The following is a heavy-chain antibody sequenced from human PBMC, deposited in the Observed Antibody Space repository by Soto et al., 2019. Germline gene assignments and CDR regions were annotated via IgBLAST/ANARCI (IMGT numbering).Heavy chain of an antibody. V-gene: IGHV3-48*02. D-gene: IGHD6-19*01. Sequence: EVQLVESGGGLVQPGGSLRLSCAASGFTFSTYSMIWVRQAPGKGLEWLSYISSSSDTIYYADSVKGRFTVSRDNAKNSLYLQMNSLRDEDTAVYYCARTGKFGRGWYFSIYWGQGTLVTVSS. CDR2: ISSSSDTI. CDR1: GFTFSTYS. J-gene: IGHJ4*02. CDR3: ARTGKFGRGWYFSIY.